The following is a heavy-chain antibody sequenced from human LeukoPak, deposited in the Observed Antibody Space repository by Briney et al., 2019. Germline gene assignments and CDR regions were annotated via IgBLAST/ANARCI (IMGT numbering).Heavy chain of an antibody. CDR2: ISHDERNI. Sequence: QPGGSLRLSCAASAFTFRNYAMHWVRQAPGKGLEWVAVISHDERNIYYADSVKGRFTISRDNSKNTLYLQMNSLRAEDTAVYYCAKDRTSLLVVPAALDYWGQGTLSPSPQ. V-gene: IGHV3-30*18. D-gene: IGHD2-2*01. J-gene: IGHJ4*02. CDR1: AFTFRNYA. CDR3: AKDRTSLLVVPAALDY.